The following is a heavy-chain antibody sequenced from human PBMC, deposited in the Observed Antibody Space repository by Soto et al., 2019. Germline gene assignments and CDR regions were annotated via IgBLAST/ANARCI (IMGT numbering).Heavy chain of an antibody. V-gene: IGHV1-2*02. Sequence: ASVKVSCKASGYTFTGYYMHWVREAPGQGLEWMGWINPNSGGTNYAQKFQGRVTMTRDTSISTAYMELSRLRSDDTAVYYCARGNLWFGDSLDYWGQGTLVTVYS. CDR2: INPNSGGT. CDR3: ARGNLWFGDSLDY. CDR1: GYTFTGYY. D-gene: IGHD3-10*01. J-gene: IGHJ4*02.